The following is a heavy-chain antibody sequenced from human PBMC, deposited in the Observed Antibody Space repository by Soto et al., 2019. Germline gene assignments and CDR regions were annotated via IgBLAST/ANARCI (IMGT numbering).Heavy chain of an antibody. CDR1: GFTVSSNY. D-gene: IGHD3-10*01. CDR2: ICSGGST. Sequence: GGSLRLSCAASGFTVSSNYMSWVRQAPGKGLEWVSVICSGGSTYYADSVKGRFTISRDNSKNTLYLQMNSLRAEDTAVYYCAKSNKWFGEDAFDIWGQGTMVTVSS. V-gene: IGHV3-66*01. CDR3: AKSNKWFGEDAFDI. J-gene: IGHJ3*02.